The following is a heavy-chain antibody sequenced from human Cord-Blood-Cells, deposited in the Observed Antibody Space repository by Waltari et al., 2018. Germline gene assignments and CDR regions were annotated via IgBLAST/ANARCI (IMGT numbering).Heavy chain of an antibody. Sequence: QVQLQESGPGLVKPSQTLSLTCTVSGGSISSGDYHWSWIRQPPGKGLEWIGYIYYSGSTNYNPSLKSRVTISVDTSKNQFSLKLSSVTAADTAVYYCARGEGYGGNDAFDIWGQGTMVTVSS. V-gene: IGHV4-30-4*08. CDR1: GGSISSGDYH. D-gene: IGHD4-17*01. J-gene: IGHJ3*02. CDR2: IYYSGST. CDR3: ARGEGYGGNDAFDI.